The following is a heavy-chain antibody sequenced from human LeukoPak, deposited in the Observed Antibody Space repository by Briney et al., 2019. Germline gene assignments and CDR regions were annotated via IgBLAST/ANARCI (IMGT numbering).Heavy chain of an antibody. J-gene: IGHJ6*02. CDR3: AKDALDGYGYYYGMDV. CDR2: ISWNSGSI. D-gene: IGHD5-18*01. Sequence: GGPLRLSCAASGFTFDDYAMHWVRQAPGKGLEWVSGISWNSGSIGYADSVKGRFTISRDNAKNSLYLQMNSLRAEDTALYYCAKDALDGYGYYYGMDVWGQGTTVTVSS. V-gene: IGHV3-9*01. CDR1: GFTFDDYA.